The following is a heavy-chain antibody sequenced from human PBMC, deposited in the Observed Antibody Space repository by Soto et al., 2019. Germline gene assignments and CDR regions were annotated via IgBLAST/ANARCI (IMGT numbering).Heavy chain of an antibody. D-gene: IGHD3-10*01. J-gene: IGHJ5*02. CDR2: INAGNGNT. CDR3: ARGVGSGSYYNQYNWFDP. CDR1: GYTFTSYA. Sequence: GASVKVSCKASGYTFTSYAMHWVRQAPGQRLEWMGWINAGNGNTNYAQKLQGRVTMTTDTSTSTAYMELRSLRSDDTAVYYCARGVGSGSYYNQYNWFDPWGQGTLVTVSS. V-gene: IGHV1-3*01.